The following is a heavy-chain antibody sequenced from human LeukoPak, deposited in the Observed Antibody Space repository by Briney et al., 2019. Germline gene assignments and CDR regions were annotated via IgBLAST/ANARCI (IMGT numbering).Heavy chain of an antibody. V-gene: IGHV4-30-2*01. CDR3: ARVHPLGTYYDILTGYPRRSFDY. CDR1: GGSISSGGYY. CDR2: INHSGST. J-gene: IGHJ4*02. D-gene: IGHD3-9*01. Sequence: SQTLSLTCTVSGGSISSGGYYLSWIRQPPGKGLEWIVEINHSGSTNYNPSLKSRVTISVDTSKNQFSLKLSSVTAADTAVYYCARVHPLGTYYDILTGYPRRSFDYWGQGTLVTVSS.